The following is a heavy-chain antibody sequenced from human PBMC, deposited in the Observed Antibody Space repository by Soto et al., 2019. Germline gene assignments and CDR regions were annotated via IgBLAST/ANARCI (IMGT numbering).Heavy chain of an antibody. J-gene: IGHJ4*02. CDR2: VYYRGRS. V-gene: IGHV4-39*01. CDR3: VSQRTTVPTQAYFDY. D-gene: IGHD4-17*01. Sequence: SETLSRTCTVSGGSVTNSSYYWGWIRHSPGKGLEWIGSVYYRGRSYSKSSVKSRVTISVDTSKNRFSLSLNSVTASDTAVYFCVSQRTTVPTQAYFDYWGPGALVTVSS. CDR1: GGSVTNSSYY.